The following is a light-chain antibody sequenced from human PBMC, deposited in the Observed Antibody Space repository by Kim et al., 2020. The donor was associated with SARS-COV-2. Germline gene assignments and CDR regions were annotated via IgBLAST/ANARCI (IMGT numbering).Light chain of an antibody. J-gene: IGKJ4*01. CDR3: QQYGSSPLT. Sequence: SPEERATPSGRASKSVSSSYLAWYQQKPGRAPRLLIYGASSRATGIPDRFSGSGSGTDFTLTISRLEPEDFAVYYCQQYGSSPLTFGGGTKVDIK. V-gene: IGKV3-20*01. CDR2: GAS. CDR1: KSVSSSY.